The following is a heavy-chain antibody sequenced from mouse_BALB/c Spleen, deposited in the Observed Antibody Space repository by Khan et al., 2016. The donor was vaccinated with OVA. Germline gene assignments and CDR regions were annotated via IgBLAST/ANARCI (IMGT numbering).Heavy chain of an antibody. CDR3: ARGGRDDVGAWFAY. D-gene: IGHD2-14*01. J-gene: IGHJ3*01. V-gene: IGHV5-17*02. CDR1: GFTFSSFG. Sequence: EVELVESGGGLVQPGGSRKLSCAASGFTFSSFGMHWVRQAPEKGLEWVAYISSGSSTIYYADTLKGRFTISRDNPKNTLFLQMTSLRSEDTAMYYFARGGRDDVGAWFAYWGQGTLVTVSA. CDR2: ISSGSSTI.